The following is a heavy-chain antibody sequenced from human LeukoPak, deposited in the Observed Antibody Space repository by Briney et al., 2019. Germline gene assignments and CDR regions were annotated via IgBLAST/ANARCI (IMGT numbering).Heavy chain of an antibody. V-gene: IGHV3-66*01. J-gene: IGHJ4*02. CDR1: GFTVSSNY. D-gene: IGHD5-18*01. CDR3: ASSRGYSYEGDRYYFDY. CDR2: IYSGGST. Sequence: GGSLRLSCAASGFTVSSNYMSWVRQAPGKGLEWVSVIYSGGSTYYADSVKGRFTISRDNSKNTLYLQMNSLRAEDTAVYYCASSRGYSYEGDRYYFDYWGQGTLVTVSS.